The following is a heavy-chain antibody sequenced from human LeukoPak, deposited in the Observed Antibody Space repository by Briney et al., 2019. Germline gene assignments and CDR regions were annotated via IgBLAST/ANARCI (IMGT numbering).Heavy chain of an antibody. CDR2: INHSGST. J-gene: IGHJ6*03. V-gene: IGHV4-34*01. Sequence: SETLSLTCAVYGGSFSGYYWSWIRQPPGKGLEWIGEINHSGSTNYNPSLKSRVTISVDTSKNQFSLKLSSVTAADTAVYFCARGRVSSSTWYSTYYYFFYMDFWGKGTTVTVSS. D-gene: IGHD4-11*01. CDR1: GGSFSGYY. CDR3: ARGRVSSSTWYSTYYYFFYMDF.